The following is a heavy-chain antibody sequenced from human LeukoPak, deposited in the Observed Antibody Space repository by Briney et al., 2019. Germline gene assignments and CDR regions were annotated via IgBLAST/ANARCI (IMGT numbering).Heavy chain of an antibody. CDR2: VSGSGSTV. V-gene: IGHV3-48*01. J-gene: IGHJ4*02. CDR3: VRQFAS. CDR1: GFTFSDHI. Sequence: GGSLRLSCAASGFTFSDHIMNWVRQLPGKRLEWVKYVSGSGSTVYYADSVKGRFTISRDNGKSSLYLQMNSLRVEDTALYYCVRQFASWGQGTLVTVSS.